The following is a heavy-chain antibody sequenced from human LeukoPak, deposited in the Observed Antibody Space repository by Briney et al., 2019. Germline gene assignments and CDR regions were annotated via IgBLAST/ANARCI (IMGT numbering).Heavy chain of an antibody. Sequence: GGSLRLSCAASGFTVSSNYMSWVRQAPGKGLEWVSVIYSGGSTYYADSVKGRFTISRDNSKNTLYLQMNSLRAEDTAVYYCASARFLYYYYGMDVWGQGTTVTVSS. CDR2: IYSGGST. CDR3: ASARFLYYYYGMDV. D-gene: IGHD3-10*01. CDR1: GFTVSSNY. J-gene: IGHJ6*02. V-gene: IGHV3-66*01.